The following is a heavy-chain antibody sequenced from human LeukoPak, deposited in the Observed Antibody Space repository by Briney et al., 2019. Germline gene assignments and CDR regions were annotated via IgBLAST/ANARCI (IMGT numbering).Heavy chain of an antibody. Sequence: PSETLSLTCTVSGGSISGYYWSWIRQPPGKGLEWIGYIYYSGSTKFNPSLKSRVTMSLDASKNQFFLRLSSVTAADTAVYYCSRCPSLNYHKGMDVWGQGTMVTVSS. V-gene: IGHV4-59*01. J-gene: IGHJ6*02. CDR1: GGSISGYY. CDR2: IYYSGST. CDR3: SRCPSLNYHKGMDV.